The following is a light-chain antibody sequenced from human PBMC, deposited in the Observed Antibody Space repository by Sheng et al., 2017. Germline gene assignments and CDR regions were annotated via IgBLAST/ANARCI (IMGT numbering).Light chain of an antibody. CDR1: QSLSSSH. J-gene: IGKJ3*01. V-gene: IGKV3-20*01. Sequence: EIALTQSPGTLSLSPGERATLSCRTSQSLSSSHLAWFQQRPGQAPRLLIYDATIRATDIPDRFSGSGSGTDFSLTISRLEPEDSAVYYCHHYGSSPFTFGPGTTVDIK. CDR3: HHYGSSPFT. CDR2: DAT.